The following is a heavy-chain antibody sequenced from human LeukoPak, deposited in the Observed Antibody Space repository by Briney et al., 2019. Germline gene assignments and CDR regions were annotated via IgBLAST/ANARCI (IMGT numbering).Heavy chain of an antibody. J-gene: IGHJ4*02. CDR1: GFMFRSYG. CDR2: ISGSGGST. CDR3: AKDESNVVVVPYDY. D-gene: IGHD2-15*01. V-gene: IGHV3-23*01. Sequence: GGSLRLSCAASGFMFRSYGMNWVRQAPGKGLEWVSAISGSGGSTYYADSVKGRFTISRDNSKNTLYLQMNSLRAEDTAVYYCAKDESNVVVVPYDYWGQGTLVTVSS.